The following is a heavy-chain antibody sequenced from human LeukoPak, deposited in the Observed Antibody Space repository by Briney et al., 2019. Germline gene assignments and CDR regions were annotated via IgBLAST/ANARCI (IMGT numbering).Heavy chain of an antibody. CDR1: GFTFSSYW. CDR3: AGDYGGILGGP. D-gene: IGHD4-23*01. Sequence: GGSLRLSCAASGFTFSSYWMSWVRQAPGKGLEWVANIKQDGSEKYYVDSVKGRFTISRDNAKNSLYLQMNSLRAEGTAVYYCAGDYGGILGGPWGQGTLVTVSS. CDR2: IKQDGSEK. V-gene: IGHV3-7*01. J-gene: IGHJ5*02.